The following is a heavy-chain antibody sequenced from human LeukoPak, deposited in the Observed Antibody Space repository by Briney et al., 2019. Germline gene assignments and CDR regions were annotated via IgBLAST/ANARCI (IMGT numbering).Heavy chain of an antibody. V-gene: IGHV1-69*13. Sequence: SVKVSCKASGGTFSSYAISWVRQAPGQGLGWMGGIIPIFGTANYAQKFQGRVTITADESTSTAYMELSSLRSEDTAVYYCAREEVYSSSYNAFDIWGQGTMVTVSS. CDR3: AREEVYSSSYNAFDI. CDR1: GGTFSSYA. D-gene: IGHD6-13*01. CDR2: IIPIFGTA. J-gene: IGHJ3*02.